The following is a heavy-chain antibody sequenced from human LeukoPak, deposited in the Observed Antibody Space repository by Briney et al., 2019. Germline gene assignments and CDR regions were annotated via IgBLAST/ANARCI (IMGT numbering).Heavy chain of an antibody. Sequence: SETLSPTCTVYGGSIISGGYYWSWIRQHPGKGLEWIGYIYYSGSTYYNPSLKSRVTISVDTSKTQFSLKLSSVTAADTAVYYCASSRVDHTTVYWGQERLFTVSS. D-gene: IGHD4-17*01. CDR2: IYYSGST. V-gene: IGHV4-31*03. CDR1: GGSIISGGYY. CDR3: ASSRVDHTTVY. J-gene: IGHJ4*02.